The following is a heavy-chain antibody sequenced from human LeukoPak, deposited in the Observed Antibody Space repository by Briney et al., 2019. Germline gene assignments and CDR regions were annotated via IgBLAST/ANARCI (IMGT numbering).Heavy chain of an antibody. D-gene: IGHD3-9*01. Sequence: ASVKVSCKASGYTFTSYGISWVRQAPGQGLEWMGWISAYNGNTNYAQKLQGRVTMTTDTSTSTAYMELRSLRSDDTAVYYCARVSSIVLRYFDSLDYWGQGTLVTVSS. J-gene: IGHJ4*02. CDR1: GYTFTSYG. CDR2: ISAYNGNT. CDR3: ARVSSIVLRYFDSLDY. V-gene: IGHV1-18*01.